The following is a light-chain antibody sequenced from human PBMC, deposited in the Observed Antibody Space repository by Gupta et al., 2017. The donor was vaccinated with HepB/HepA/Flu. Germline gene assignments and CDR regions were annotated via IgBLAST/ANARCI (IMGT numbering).Light chain of an antibody. J-gene: IGLJ1*01. V-gene: IGLV2-14*03. Sequence: QSALTQPASVSGSPGPYITFPSTGTSGDVGAYNYVSWYQQYPGKAPKVIIYDVSARPSGVSYRFSGSKSGNTASLTISGLQAEDEADHYCCSYRSSNTLFVFGTGTKVTVL. CDR2: DVS. CDR1: SGDVGAYNY. CDR3: CSYRSSNTLFV.